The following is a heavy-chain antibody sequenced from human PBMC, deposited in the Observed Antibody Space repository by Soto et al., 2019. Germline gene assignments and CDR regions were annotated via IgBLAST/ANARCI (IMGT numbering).Heavy chain of an antibody. CDR2: ISGYNGNT. V-gene: IGHV1-18*01. CDR3: ARASAYSTPLSFYS. CDR1: GYTFSRYG. D-gene: IGHD6-13*01. J-gene: IGHJ5*01. Sequence: QVQLVQSGAEVKKPGASVRVSCKTSGYTFSRYGIAWVRQAPGQAPEWMGWISGYNGNTRDSQKFQDRLTLTTDSAASTAHMGLRGMRSDDTFVYYCARASAYSTPLSFYSWGHVTLVTVSS.